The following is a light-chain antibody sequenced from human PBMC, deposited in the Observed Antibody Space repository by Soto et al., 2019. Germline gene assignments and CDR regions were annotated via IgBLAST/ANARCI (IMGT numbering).Light chain of an antibody. Sequence: DIQMTQSPSTLSASVGDRVTITCRASQSISSWLAWYQQKPGTAPKLLIYKASTLQTGVPSRFSGSGSGSEFTFTIISLQPDDFATYYCQQYNDNWTFGQGTKV. CDR1: QSISSW. V-gene: IGKV1-5*03. J-gene: IGKJ1*01. CDR3: QQYNDNWT. CDR2: KAS.